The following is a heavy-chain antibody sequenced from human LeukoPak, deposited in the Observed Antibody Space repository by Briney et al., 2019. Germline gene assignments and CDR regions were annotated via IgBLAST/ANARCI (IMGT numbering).Heavy chain of an antibody. J-gene: IGHJ4*02. CDR1: GYTFTNYW. D-gene: IGHD5-24*01. V-gene: IGHV5-51*01. CDR3: ARHRDGYADY. Sequence: GESLKISCKASGYTFTNYWIAWVRQMPGKGLEWMGIIYPGDSDTRYSPSFQGQVTISADKSISTANLQWSSLKASDTAMYYCARHRDGYADYWGQGTLVTVSS. CDR2: IYPGDSDT.